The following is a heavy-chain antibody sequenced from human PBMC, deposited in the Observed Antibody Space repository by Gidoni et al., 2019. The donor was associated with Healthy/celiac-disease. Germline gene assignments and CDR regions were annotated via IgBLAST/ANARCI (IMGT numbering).Heavy chain of an antibody. Sequence: EVRLVESGGGVVQPGRSLRLSCAASGFNFDDYAMHWVRQAQGKGLEWVSGIRWNSGSIGYADSLKGRFTISRDNAKNSLYLQMNSLRAEDTALYYCANEVKDSSGWYSLDYWGQGTLVTVSS. CDR1: GFNFDDYA. V-gene: IGHV3-9*01. CDR3: ANEVKDSSGWYSLDY. J-gene: IGHJ4*02. D-gene: IGHD6-19*01. CDR2: IRWNSGSI.